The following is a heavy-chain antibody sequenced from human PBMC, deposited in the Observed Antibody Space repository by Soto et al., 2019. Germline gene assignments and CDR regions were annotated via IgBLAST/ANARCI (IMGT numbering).Heavy chain of an antibody. V-gene: IGHV6-1*01. D-gene: IGHD2-2*01. CDR1: GDSVSSNSAA. CDR3: ARLVVGDTYWLDP. J-gene: IGHJ5*02. CDR2: TYYRSKWSS. Sequence: SQTLSLTWAISGDSVSSNSAAWNWIRQSPSRGLEWLGRTYYRSKWSSDYAVSVKGRISINPDTSKNQFSLQLNSVTPEDTAVYYCARLVVGDTYWLDPWGQGTLVTVSS.